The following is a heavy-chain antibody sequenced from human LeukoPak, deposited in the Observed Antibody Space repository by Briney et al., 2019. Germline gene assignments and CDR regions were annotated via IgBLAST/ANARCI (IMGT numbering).Heavy chain of an antibody. D-gene: IGHD1-7*01. Sequence: PSETLSLTCIVPGDSISSSSYYWAWIRQSPGKGLEWIGTFSSGGSAYYNPSLTSRVSISKDTSDNQFSLRLYSVTAADTAVYYCARKQTGTMYDVWGQGTQVTVSS. CDR3: ARKQTGTMYDV. CDR2: FSSGGSA. CDR1: GDSISSSSYY. V-gene: IGHV4-39*07. J-gene: IGHJ4*02.